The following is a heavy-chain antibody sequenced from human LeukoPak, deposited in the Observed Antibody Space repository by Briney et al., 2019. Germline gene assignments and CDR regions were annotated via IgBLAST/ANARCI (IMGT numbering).Heavy chain of an antibody. D-gene: IGHD6-19*01. J-gene: IGHJ4*02. CDR1: GFTFSSYA. Sequence: PGGSLRLSCAASGFTFSSYAMSWVRQAPGKGLVWVSTITDSSGNTFYADSVKGRFTISRDNSKNTLYLQMNSLTAEDTAVYYCAKXGAGYYFDYWGQGTLVTVSS. CDR2: ITDSSGNT. V-gene: IGHV3-23*01. CDR3: AKXGAGYYFDY.